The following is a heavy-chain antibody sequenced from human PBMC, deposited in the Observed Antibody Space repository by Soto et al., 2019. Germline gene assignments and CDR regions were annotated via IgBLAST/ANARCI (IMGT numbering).Heavy chain of an antibody. D-gene: IGHD3-22*01. CDR2: IGTAGDT. V-gene: IGHV3-13*01. CDR1: GFTFSSYD. J-gene: IGHJ3*02. Sequence: GGSLRLSCAASGFTFSSYDMHWVRQATGKGLEWVSAIGTAGDTYYPGSVKGRFTISRENAKNSLYLQMNSLRAGDTAVYYCARGSSRYYDSIGYPSDRDEAFDIWGQGTMVTVSS. CDR3: ARGSSRYYDSIGYPSDRDEAFDI.